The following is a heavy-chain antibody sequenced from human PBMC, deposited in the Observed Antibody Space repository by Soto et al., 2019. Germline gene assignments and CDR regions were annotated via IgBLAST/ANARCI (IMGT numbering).Heavy chain of an antibody. J-gene: IGHJ4*02. V-gene: IGHV4-30-2*01. D-gene: IGHD2-15*01. CDR1: GGSISSGGYS. CDR2: IYHSGST. Sequence: SETLSLTCAVSGGSISSGGYSWSWIRQPPGKGLEWIGYIYHSGSTYYNPSLKSRVTISVDRSKNQFSLKLSSVTAADTAVYYCARVLDYWGKGTLGTRSS. CDR3: ARVLDY.